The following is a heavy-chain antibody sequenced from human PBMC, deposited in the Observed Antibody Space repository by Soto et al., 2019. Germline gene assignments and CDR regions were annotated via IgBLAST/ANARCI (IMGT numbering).Heavy chain of an antibody. CDR1: GFTFSSYN. D-gene: IGHD2-15*01. CDR3: ARARCSSGQCYYFDY. CDR2: ISRSGERT. V-gene: IGHV3-64*02. J-gene: IGHJ4*02. Sequence: EVQLVESGEGLVQPGGSLRLSCAASGFTFSSYNIHWIPQAPGKGLEFVSAISRSGERTYYADSVKGRFTITRDNSKNTVWLQMGSLRAEDMAVYYCARARCSSGQCYYFDYWGRGALVSVSS.